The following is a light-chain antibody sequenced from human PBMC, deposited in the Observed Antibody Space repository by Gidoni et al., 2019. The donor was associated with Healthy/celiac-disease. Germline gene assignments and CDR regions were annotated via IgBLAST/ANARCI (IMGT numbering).Light chain of an antibody. CDR2: WAS. CDR1: QSVLYSSNNKNY. V-gene: IGKV4-1*01. CDR3: QQYYSTPPLT. Sequence: DIVMTQSPDSLAVSLGERATINCKSSQSVLYSSNNKNYLAWYQQKPGQPPKQLIYWASTRESGVPDRFSGSGSGTDFTLTISSLQAEDVAVYYCQQYYSTPPLTFGGXTKVEIK. J-gene: IGKJ4*01.